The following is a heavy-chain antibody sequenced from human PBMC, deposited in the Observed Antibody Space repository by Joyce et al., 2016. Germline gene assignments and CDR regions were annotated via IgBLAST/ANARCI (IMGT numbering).Heavy chain of an antibody. CDR1: GFTVRNNY. J-gene: IGHJ5*01. Sequence: EVQLVESGGVLIQPGGSLRLSCAASGFTVRNNYMTWVRQAPGKGLGWVSVIFSGGNTFYADSVRGRFTISRDNSKNTLYLQINSLRAEDTGIYDCTTSPTVASWGQGTLVTVSS. D-gene: IGHD2-2*01. V-gene: IGHV3-53*01. CDR2: IFSGGNT. CDR3: TTSPTVAS.